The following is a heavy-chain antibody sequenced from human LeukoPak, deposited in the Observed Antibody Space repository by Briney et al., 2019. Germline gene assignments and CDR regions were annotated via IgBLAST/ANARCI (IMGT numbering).Heavy chain of an antibody. CDR1: GGSISNYY. J-gene: IGHJ4*02. D-gene: IGHD3-3*01. Sequence: SETLSLTCTVSGGSISNYYWGWIRQPPGKGLEWVGSIYYSGNTYYNPSLKSRVTISLDTSTNHFSLKVSSVTAADTAVYYCARLFAVVTRFFDYWGQGTLVTVSS. CDR2: IYYSGNT. CDR3: ARLFAVVTRFFDY. V-gene: IGHV4-39*02.